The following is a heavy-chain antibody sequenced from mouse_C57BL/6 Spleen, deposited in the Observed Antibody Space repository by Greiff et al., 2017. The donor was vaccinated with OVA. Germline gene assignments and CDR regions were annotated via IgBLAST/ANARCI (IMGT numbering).Heavy chain of an antibody. J-gene: IGHJ2*01. Sequence: EVKLVESEGGLVQPGSSMKLSCTASGFTFSDYHMAWVRQVPEKGLEWVANINYDGSSTYYLDSLKSRFIISRDNAKNILYLQMSSLKSEDTATYYCARSNWDYFDYWGQGTTLTVSS. CDR3: ARSNWDYFDY. V-gene: IGHV5-16*01. CDR2: INYDGSST. D-gene: IGHD4-1*01. CDR1: GFTFSDYH.